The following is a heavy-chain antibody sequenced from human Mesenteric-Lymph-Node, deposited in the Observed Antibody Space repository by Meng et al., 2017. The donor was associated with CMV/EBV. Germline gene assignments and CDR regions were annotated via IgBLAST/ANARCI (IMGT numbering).Heavy chain of an antibody. CDR1: GFTFSNYA. D-gene: IGHD6-6*01. CDR3: ARGGGYSSSSFVAK. CDR2: INSDGSST. Sequence: GGSLRLSCAASGFTFSNYAMTWVRQAPGKGLVWVSRINSDGSSTSYADSVKGRFTISRGNAKNTLYLQMNSLRAEDTAVYYCARGGGYSSSSFVAKWGQGTLVTVSS. V-gene: IGHV3-74*01. J-gene: IGHJ4*02.